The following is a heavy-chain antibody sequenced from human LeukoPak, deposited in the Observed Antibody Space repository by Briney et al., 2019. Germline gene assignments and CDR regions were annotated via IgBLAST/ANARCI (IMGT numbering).Heavy chain of an antibody. V-gene: IGHV1-8*03. CDR1: GYTFTTYH. CDR2: VNPYSGDR. Sequence: GASVKVSCKTSGYTFTTYHINWVRQATEQGLEWLGWVNPYSGDRGYAQKFQGRLSITSDTSISTAYMELGSLRSDDTAVYFCARTTSLTASGYDYWGQGTLVTVSS. J-gene: IGHJ4*02. D-gene: IGHD4-17*01. CDR3: ARTTSLTASGYDY.